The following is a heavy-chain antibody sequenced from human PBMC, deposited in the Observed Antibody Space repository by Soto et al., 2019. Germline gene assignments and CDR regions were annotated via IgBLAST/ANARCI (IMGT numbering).Heavy chain of an antibody. CDR1: GGSISSGDYY. J-gene: IGHJ6*02. D-gene: IGHD6-6*01. CDR3: ARGLRGSSLDV. Sequence: PSETLSLTCTVSGGSISSGDYYWSWIRQPPGKGLEWIGYIYYSGSTYYNPSLKSRVTISVDRSKNQFSLKLSSVTAADTAVYYCARGLRGSSLDVWGQGTTVTVSS. CDR2: IYYSGST. V-gene: IGHV4-30-4*01.